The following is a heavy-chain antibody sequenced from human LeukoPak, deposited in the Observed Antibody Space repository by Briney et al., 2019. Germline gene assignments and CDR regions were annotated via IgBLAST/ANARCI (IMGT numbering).Heavy chain of an antibody. CDR1: GFTVSSNY. J-gene: IGHJ4*02. CDR2: IFSVGST. V-gene: IGHV3-53*01. D-gene: IGHD6-19*01. Sequence: PGGSLRLSCAASGFTVSSNYMSWVRQAPGKGLEWVSVIFSVGSTYYADSVKGRFTISRDNSKNTLYLQMTSLKTEDTAVYHCIAPLPYSIGSYGGYWGRGTLVTVSS. CDR3: IAPLPYSIGSYGGY.